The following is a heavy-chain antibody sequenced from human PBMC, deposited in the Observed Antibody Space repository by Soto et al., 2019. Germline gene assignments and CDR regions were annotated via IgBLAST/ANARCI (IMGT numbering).Heavy chain of an antibody. Sequence: QVQLVESGGGVVRPGRSLRLSCAASGFTFNTYGFHLVRQAPGKGLEWLSVIWSDGNNKYNANSVKGRFTISRDTSKNTPYLQMNSLRVEDTAVYYCARIQLDTIMALDYWGQGTLVTVSS. CDR1: GFTFNTYG. D-gene: IGHD1-1*01. J-gene: IGHJ4*02. CDR3: ARIQLDTIMALDY. V-gene: IGHV3-33*01. CDR2: IWSDGNNK.